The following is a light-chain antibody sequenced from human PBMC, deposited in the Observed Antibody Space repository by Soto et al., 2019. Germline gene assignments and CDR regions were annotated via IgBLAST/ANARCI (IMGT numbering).Light chain of an antibody. Sequence: QSALTQPDSVSWSPGQSIPISCTGTSRDAGGYHYGSWYQQHPGKAPKIMIYDVSNRPSGVSNRFSGSKSGNTSSLTTSGRHAEDEADYYCSSYTSGITHVFGTGTKLTLL. V-gene: IGLV2-14*01. CDR3: SSYTSGITHV. CDR2: DVS. J-gene: IGLJ1*01. CDR1: SRDAGGYHY.